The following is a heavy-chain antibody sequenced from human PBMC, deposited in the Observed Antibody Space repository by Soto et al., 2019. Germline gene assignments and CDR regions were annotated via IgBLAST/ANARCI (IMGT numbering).Heavy chain of an antibody. CDR2: ISGSGGSK. J-gene: IGHJ4*02. V-gene: IGHV3-23*01. CDR1: GFTFSSYA. CDR3: AKDRYCSGGSCYSDFDY. D-gene: IGHD2-15*01. Sequence: EVQLLESGGGLVQPGGSLRLSCAASGFTFSSYAMSWVRQAPGKGLEWVSAISGSGGSKYYADSVKGRFTISRDNSKNTLYLQMNSLRAEDTAVYYCAKDRYCSGGSCYSDFDYWGQGTLVTVSS.